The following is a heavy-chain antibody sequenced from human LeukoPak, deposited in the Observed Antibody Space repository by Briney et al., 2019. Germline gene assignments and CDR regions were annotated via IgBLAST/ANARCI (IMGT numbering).Heavy chain of an antibody. Sequence: GGSLRLSCAASGFTFSSYSMNWVRQAPGKGLEWVSYISSSSSTIYYADSVKGRFTISRDNAKNSLYLQMNSLRAEDTAVYYCARERPYYYDSSGYYGGWGQGTLVTVSS. V-gene: IGHV3-48*04. D-gene: IGHD3-22*01. CDR2: ISSSSSTI. J-gene: IGHJ4*02. CDR1: GFTFSSYS. CDR3: ARERPYYYDSSGYYGG.